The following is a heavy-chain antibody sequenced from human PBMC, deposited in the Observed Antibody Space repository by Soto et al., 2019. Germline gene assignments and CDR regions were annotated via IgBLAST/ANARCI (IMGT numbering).Heavy chain of an antibody. J-gene: IGHJ6*02. CDR1: GYTFTSYA. CDR3: ARVTMVRGVITLFRTGVGGMDV. V-gene: IGHV1-3*01. CDR2: INAGNGNT. Sequence: ASVKVSCKASGYTFTSYAMHWVRQAPGQRLEWMGWINAGNGNTKYSQKFQGRVTITRDTSASTAYMELSSLRSEDTVVYYCARVTMVRGVITLFRTGVGGMDVWGQGTTVTVSS. D-gene: IGHD3-10*01.